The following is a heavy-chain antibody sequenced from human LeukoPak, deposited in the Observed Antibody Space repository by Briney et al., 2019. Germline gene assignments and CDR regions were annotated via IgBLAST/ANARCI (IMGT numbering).Heavy chain of an antibody. Sequence: GASVKVSCKASGYTFTGYYMHWVRQAPGQGLEWMGWINPNSGGTNYAQKFQGRVTMTRDTSISTAYKELSRLRSDDTAVYYCARDASRTTFDAFDIWGQGTMVTVSS. J-gene: IGHJ3*02. CDR1: GYTFTGYY. CDR3: ARDASRTTFDAFDI. V-gene: IGHV1-2*02. D-gene: IGHD4-17*01. CDR2: INPNSGGT.